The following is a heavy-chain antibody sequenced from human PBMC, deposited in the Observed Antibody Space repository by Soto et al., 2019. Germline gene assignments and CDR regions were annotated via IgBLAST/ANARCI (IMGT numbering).Heavy chain of an antibody. CDR3: AKNGYSYGSPGWVDP. CDR1: GFMFKSSG. CDR2: ISYDGDNK. V-gene: IGHV3-30*18. D-gene: IGHD5-18*01. Sequence: GGSLRLSCRASGFMFKSSGMHWVRQTPGKGLEWVAAISYDGDNKYYADSVKGRFTISRDSSKNTLYLQLNSLRAEDTAVYYCAKNGYSYGSPGWVDPWGQGTLVTVS. J-gene: IGHJ5*02.